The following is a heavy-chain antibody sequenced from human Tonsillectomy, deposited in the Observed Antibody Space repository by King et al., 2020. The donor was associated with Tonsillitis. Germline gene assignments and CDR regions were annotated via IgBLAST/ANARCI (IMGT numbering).Heavy chain of an antibody. CDR2: IYPGDSET. CDR1: GYRFTNNW. V-gene: IGHV5-51*01. Sequence: QLVQSGAEVKKSGESLKISCEGSGYRFTNNWIAWVRQMPGRGLEWMGIIYPGDSETRYSPSFQGQVTISADKSISTAYLQWSSLKASDTATYYCARHTNLWFSEPSLAGLDSWGQGTLVTVSS. J-gene: IGHJ4*02. D-gene: IGHD3-10*01. CDR3: ARHTNLWFSEPSLAGLDS.